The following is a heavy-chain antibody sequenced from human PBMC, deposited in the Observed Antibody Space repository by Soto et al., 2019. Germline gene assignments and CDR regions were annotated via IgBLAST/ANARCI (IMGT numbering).Heavy chain of an antibody. V-gene: IGHV1-69*13. CDR2: IIPIFGTA. CDR1: GGTFSSYA. D-gene: IGHD3-3*01. J-gene: IGHJ3*02. Sequence: SVKVSCKASGGTFSSYAISWVRQAPGQGLEWMGGIIPIFGTANYAQKFQGRVTITADESTSTAYMELSSLRSEDTAVYYCAIYFRPRATIFGGNNAFDIWGQGTMVTVSS. CDR3: AIYFRPRATIFGGNNAFDI.